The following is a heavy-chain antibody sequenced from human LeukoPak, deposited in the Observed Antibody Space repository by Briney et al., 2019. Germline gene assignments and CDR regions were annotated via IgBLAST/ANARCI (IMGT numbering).Heavy chain of an antibody. CDR3: ARGRGWLQLEY. Sequence: SETLSLTCTVSGGSISSSSYYWGWIRQPPGKGLEWIGSIYYSGSTYYNPSLKGRVTISVDTSKNQFSLKLSSVTAADTAVYYCARGRGWLQLEYWGQGTLVTVSS. CDR1: GGSISSSSYY. J-gene: IGHJ4*02. CDR2: IYYSGST. D-gene: IGHD5-24*01. V-gene: IGHV4-39*01.